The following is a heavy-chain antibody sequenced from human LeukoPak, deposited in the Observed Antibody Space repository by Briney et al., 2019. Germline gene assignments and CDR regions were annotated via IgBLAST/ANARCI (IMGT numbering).Heavy chain of an antibody. J-gene: IGHJ6*03. CDR3: ARALYSYGYYYYYYMDV. D-gene: IGHD5-18*01. V-gene: IGHV3-20*04. CDR2: INWNGGST. Sequence: PGGSLRLSCAASGFTFDDYGMSWVRQAPGKGLEWVSGINWNGGSTGYADFVKGRFTISRDNAKNSLYLQMNSLRAEDTALYYCARALYSYGYYYYYYMDVWGKGTTVTVSS. CDR1: GFTFDDYG.